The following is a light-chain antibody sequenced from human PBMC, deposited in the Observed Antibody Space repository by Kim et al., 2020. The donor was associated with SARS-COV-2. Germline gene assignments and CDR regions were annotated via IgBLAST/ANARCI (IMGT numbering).Light chain of an antibody. CDR1: QSNVGSKF. CDR3: ATWDDSLNGVI. V-gene: IGLV1-47*01. Sequence: GERFTISCSGSQSNVGSKFVYWYQQFPGKAPKILVYSNSQRPSGVPDRFSASKSGTSAFLAISGLRSEDEADYFCATWDDSLNGVIIGGGTKLTVL. J-gene: IGLJ2*01. CDR2: SNS.